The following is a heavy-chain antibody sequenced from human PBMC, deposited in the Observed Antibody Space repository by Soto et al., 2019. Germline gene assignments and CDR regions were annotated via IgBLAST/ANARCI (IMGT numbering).Heavy chain of an antibody. CDR1: GFTFRSFA. V-gene: IGHV3-23*01. J-gene: IGHJ4*02. CDR3: AKGSIVAKITGYFDY. CDR2: ISGSGGNS. D-gene: IGHD5-12*01. Sequence: EVQLLESGGGLVQPGGSLRLSCAGYGFTFRSFALSWVRQAPGKGLEWVSVISGSGGNSYYADSVKGRFTNSRDNSKNTLHLQMNSLRAEDTAVYYCAKGSIVAKITGYFDYWGQGTLVTVSS.